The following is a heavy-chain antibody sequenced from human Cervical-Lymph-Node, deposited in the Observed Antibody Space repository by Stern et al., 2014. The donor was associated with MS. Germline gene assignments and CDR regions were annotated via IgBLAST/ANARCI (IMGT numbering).Heavy chain of an antibody. CDR2: IFPGDSDT. Sequence: EVQLEESGAEVKKPGDSLRISCQGFGDSFTNYWIGWVRQMPGKGLEWMAFIFPGDSDTRYSPSFQGPVTVSADKSITTAFLQWRSLKASDTAMYFCARRNSARFDSWGQGTLVTVSS. J-gene: IGHJ4*02. V-gene: IGHV5-51*01. D-gene: IGHD1-1*01. CDR3: ARRNSARFDS. CDR1: GDSFTNYW.